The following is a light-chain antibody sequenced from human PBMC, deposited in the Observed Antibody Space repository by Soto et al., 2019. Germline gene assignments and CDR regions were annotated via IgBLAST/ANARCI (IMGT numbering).Light chain of an antibody. J-gene: IGKJ4*01. CDR2: LGS. CDR3: MQAFDSPFT. V-gene: IGKV2-28*01. CDR1: QSLLHSNGYNY. Sequence: DIAMTQSPLSLPVTPGEPAYISCRSSQSLLHSNGYNYLDWYLQKPGQSPQLLIYLGSNRASGVADRFSGSGSGTDFTRKISRVEAEDVGVYYCMQAFDSPFTFGGGAKVEIK.